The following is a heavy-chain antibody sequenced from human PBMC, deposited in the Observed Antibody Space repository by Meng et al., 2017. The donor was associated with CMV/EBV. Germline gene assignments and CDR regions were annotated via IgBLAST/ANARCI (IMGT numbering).Heavy chain of an antibody. D-gene: IGHD3-3*01. V-gene: IGHV3-23*01. CDR1: GFTFRDHH. CDR3: VKIMSRVVDFWYGMDV. CDR2: ISSLDGRT. Sequence: GESLKISCTASGFTFRDHHMGWARQAPGKGLEAMSSISSLDGRTFYLDSVRGRFTISRDDSKSILYMQMNSLRSDDTATYYCVKIMSRVVDFWYGMDVWGQGTTVTVSS. J-gene: IGHJ6*02.